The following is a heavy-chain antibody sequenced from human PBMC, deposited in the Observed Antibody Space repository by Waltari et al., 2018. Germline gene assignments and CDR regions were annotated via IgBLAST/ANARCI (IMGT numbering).Heavy chain of an antibody. D-gene: IGHD2-21*01. J-gene: IGHJ6*02. CDR2: ITPIFGTA. CDR3: ARIVVVIPRYYYYYYGMDV. CDR1: GGTFSSFA. Sequence: QVQLVQSGAEVKKPGSSVKVSCKDSGGTFSSFALSWVRQAPGQGLEWMGGITPIFGTAKCSQKSQSRFTITADASSSTTYMELSSLRSEDTAVYYCARIVVVIPRYYYYYYGMDVWGQGTTVTVSS. V-gene: IGHV1-69*13.